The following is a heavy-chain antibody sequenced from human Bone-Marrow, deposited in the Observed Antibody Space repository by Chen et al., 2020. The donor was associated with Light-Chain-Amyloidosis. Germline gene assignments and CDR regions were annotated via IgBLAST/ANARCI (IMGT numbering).Heavy chain of an antibody. Sequence: QLQLQESGPGLVKPSETLSLTCTVSGGSISSSSYYWGWIRQPPGKGLEWIGSIYYSGSTYYNPSLKSRVTISVDTSKNQFSLKLSSVTAADTAVYYCARARLQYSSGWPFDYWGQGTLVTVSS. V-gene: IGHV4-39*07. CDR3: ARARLQYSSGWPFDY. CDR1: GGSISSSSYY. CDR2: IYYSGST. D-gene: IGHD6-19*01. J-gene: IGHJ4*02.